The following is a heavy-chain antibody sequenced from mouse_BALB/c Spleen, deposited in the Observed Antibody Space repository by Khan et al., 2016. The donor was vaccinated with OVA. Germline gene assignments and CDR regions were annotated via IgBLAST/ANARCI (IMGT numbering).Heavy chain of an antibody. D-gene: IGHD2-1*01. V-gene: IGHV2-9*02. J-gene: IGHJ1*01. Sequence: QVQLKESGPGLVAPSQSLSITCTVSGFSLTSYGVHWVRQPPGKGLEWLGVIWTGGSTNYNSALMSRLSISKDNSKSQVFLKMNSLQTDDTAMHYCARYYGNYGWYFDVWGAGTTVTVSS. CDR2: IWTGGST. CDR3: ARYYGNYGWYFDV. CDR1: GFSLTSYG.